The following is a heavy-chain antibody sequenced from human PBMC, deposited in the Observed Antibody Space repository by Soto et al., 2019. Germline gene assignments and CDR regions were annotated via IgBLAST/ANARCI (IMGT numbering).Heavy chain of an antibody. Sequence: QVQLQESGPGLVKPSGTLSLTCAVSGGSISSTNWWSWVRQPPGKGLEWIGEIYHSGSTNYNPSLKSRVAISVDKSKNQFSLRLSSVTAADTAIYYCAREGRIAAGGPCDPWGQGTLVTVSS. D-gene: IGHD6-25*01. CDR3: AREGRIAAGGPCDP. J-gene: IGHJ5*02. CDR2: IYHSGST. CDR1: GGSISSTNW. V-gene: IGHV4-4*02.